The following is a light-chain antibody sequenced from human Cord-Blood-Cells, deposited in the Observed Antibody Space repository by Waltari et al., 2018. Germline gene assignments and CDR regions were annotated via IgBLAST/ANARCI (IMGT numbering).Light chain of an antibody. CDR3: QQRSNWPPT. J-gene: IGKJ4*01. Sequence: EIVLTQSPDTLSLSPGERATHSCRASQSVSSYLAWYQQKPGQAPRLLIYDASNRATGIPARFSGSGSGTDFTLTISSLEPEDFAVYYCQQRSNWPPTFGGGTKVEIK. V-gene: IGKV3-11*01. CDR2: DAS. CDR1: QSVSSY.